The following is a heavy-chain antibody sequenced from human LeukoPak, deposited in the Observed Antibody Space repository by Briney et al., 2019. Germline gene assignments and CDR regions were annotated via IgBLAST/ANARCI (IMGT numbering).Heavy chain of an antibody. V-gene: IGHV1-3*01. Sequence: ASVKVSCKASGYTFTSYAMHWVRQAPGQRLEWMGWINAGNGNTKYSQKFQGRVTITRDTSASTAYMELSSLRSEDTAVYYRARGRSSSSSTPDYWGQGTLVTVSS. CDR3: ARGRSSSSSTPDY. CDR1: GYTFTSYA. CDR2: INAGNGNT. D-gene: IGHD6-6*01. J-gene: IGHJ4*02.